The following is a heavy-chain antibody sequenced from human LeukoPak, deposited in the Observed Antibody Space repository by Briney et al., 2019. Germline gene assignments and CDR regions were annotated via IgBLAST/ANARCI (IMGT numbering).Heavy chain of an antibody. CDR3: TRDPPLWFGELNYGMDV. J-gene: IGHJ6*02. V-gene: IGHV3-49*04. CDR1: GFTFGDYA. CDR2: IRSKAYGGTT. D-gene: IGHD3-10*01. Sequence: GGSLRLSCTASGFTFGDYAMSWVCQAPGKGLEWVGFIRSKAYGGTTEYAASVKGRFTISRDDSKSIAYLQMSSLKTEDTAVYYCTRDPPLWFGELNYGMDVWGQGTTVTVSS.